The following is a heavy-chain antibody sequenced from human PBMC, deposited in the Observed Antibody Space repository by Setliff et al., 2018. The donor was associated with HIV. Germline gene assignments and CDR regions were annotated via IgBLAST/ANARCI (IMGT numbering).Heavy chain of an antibody. D-gene: IGHD3-22*01. Sequence: LRLSCAASGFTFSSYSMNWVRQAPGKGLEWVSSISSISSYIYYADSVKGRFTISRDNAKNSLYLQMNSLRAEDTAVYYCARGYYDSRGYYYPFDYWGQGTLVTVSS. J-gene: IGHJ4*02. CDR2: ISSISSYI. CDR3: ARGYYDSRGYYYPFDY. V-gene: IGHV3-21*01. CDR1: GFTFSSYS.